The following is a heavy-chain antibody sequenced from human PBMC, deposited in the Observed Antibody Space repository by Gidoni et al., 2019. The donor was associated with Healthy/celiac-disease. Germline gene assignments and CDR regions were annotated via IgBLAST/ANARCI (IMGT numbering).Heavy chain of an antibody. CDR3: AKNLGSGWYVPVDY. V-gene: IGHV3-30*18. CDR2: ISYDGSNK. J-gene: IGHJ4*02. CDR1: GFTFSSYG. D-gene: IGHD6-19*01. Sequence: QVQLVESGGGVVQPGRSLRPSCAASGFTFSSYGMHWVRQAPGKGLEWVAVISYDGSNKYYADSVKGRFTISRDNSKNTLYLQMNSLRAEDTAVYYCAKNLGSGWYVPVDYWGQGTLVTVSS.